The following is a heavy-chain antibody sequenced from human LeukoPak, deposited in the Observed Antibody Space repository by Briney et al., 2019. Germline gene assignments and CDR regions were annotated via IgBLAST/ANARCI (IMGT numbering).Heavy chain of an antibody. CDR1: GFTFDDYA. D-gene: IGHD3-16*01. CDR3: AKPNQFDSYVNYYYGMDV. V-gene: IGHV3-23*01. CDR2: ISGSGGST. Sequence: GRSLRLSCAASGFTFDDYAMHWVRQAPGKGLEWVSAISGSGGSTYYADSVKGRFTISRDNSKNTLYLQMNSLRAEDTAVYYCAKPNQFDSYVNYYYGMDVWGQGITVTVSS. J-gene: IGHJ6*02.